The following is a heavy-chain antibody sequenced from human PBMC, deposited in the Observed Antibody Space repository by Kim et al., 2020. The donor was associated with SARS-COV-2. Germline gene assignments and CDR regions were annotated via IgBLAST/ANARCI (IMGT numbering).Heavy chain of an antibody. CDR2: IYSGGTT. J-gene: IGHJ6*02. CDR1: GFIVSSNY. Sequence: GGSLRLSCAASGFIVSSNYMSWVRQAPGKGLEWVSVIYSGGTTDYADSVKGRFTISRDNSKNTLYLQINSLRAEDTAVYYCARGVGDHYYYHGVDVWGQGTTVTVSS. CDR3: ARGVGDHYYYHGVDV. V-gene: IGHV3-53*01. D-gene: IGHD2-21*02.